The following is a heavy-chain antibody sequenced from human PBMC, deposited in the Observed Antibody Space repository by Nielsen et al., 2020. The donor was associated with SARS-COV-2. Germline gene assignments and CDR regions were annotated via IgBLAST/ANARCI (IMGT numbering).Heavy chain of an antibody. CDR2: ISWNSGSI. V-gene: IGHV3-9*01. J-gene: IGHJ5*02. CDR3: AKASEWELLGFDP. D-gene: IGHD1-26*01. Sequence: SLKISCAASGFTFDDYAMHWVRQAPGKGLEWVSGISWNSGSIGYADSVKGRFTISRDNAKNSLYLQMNSLRAEDTALYYCAKASEWELLGFDPWGQGTLVTVSS. CDR1: GFTFDDYA.